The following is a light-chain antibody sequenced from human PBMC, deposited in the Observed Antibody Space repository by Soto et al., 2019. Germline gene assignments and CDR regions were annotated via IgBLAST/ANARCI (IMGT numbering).Light chain of an antibody. CDR3: QQYHNWHPIT. J-gene: IGKJ5*01. CDR1: QRISSK. Sequence: EIVLTQSPDTLSVSPGERATLSCRASQRISSKLAWYQQTHGQAPRLLIYGASTRAAGVPARFSGSGSGTEFTLIISSLQSEDFAFYYCQQYHNWHPITFGQGTRLEIK. V-gene: IGKV3-15*01. CDR2: GAS.